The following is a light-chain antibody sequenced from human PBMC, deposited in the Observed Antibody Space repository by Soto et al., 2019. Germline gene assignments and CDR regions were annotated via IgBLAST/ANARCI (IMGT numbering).Light chain of an antibody. CDR1: QSVSSTY. V-gene: IGKV3-20*01. CDR2: GAS. Sequence: EIVLTHSPCTLSLSPGERATLSCRASQSVSSTYLAWYQQKPGQAPSLLMYGASRRATGIPERFSGSGSGTDFTLTISRLEPEDFAVYYCQQYGSAPRTFGQGTKVDIK. J-gene: IGKJ1*01. CDR3: QQYGSAPRT.